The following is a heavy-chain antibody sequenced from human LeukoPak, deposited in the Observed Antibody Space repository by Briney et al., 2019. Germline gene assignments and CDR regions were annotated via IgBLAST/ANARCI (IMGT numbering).Heavy chain of an antibody. Sequence: GGSLRLSCAASGFTLSSYAMSWVRQAPGKGLEWVSAISGSGGSTYYADSVKGRFTISRDNSKNTLYLQMNSLRAEDTAVYYCANRETYYYGSEIEYAFDIWGQGTMVTVSS. D-gene: IGHD3-10*01. CDR1: GFTLSSYA. V-gene: IGHV3-23*01. CDR3: ANRETYYYGSEIEYAFDI. J-gene: IGHJ3*02. CDR2: ISGSGGST.